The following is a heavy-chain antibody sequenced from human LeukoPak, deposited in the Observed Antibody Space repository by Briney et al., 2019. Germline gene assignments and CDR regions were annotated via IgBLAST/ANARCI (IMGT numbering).Heavy chain of an antibody. CDR3: ARGFLDFDF. V-gene: IGHV3-33*01. Sequence: GKSQRLSCVASGFTFSRFNMHWVRQAPGKGLEWVALIWYDGTDTYYADSVMGRFTISRDDSKNTVYLQMNSLRAEDRAFYYCARGFLDFDFWGHGTLVTVSS. CDR2: IWYDGTDT. J-gene: IGHJ4*01. CDR1: GFTFSRFN. D-gene: IGHD3-3*01.